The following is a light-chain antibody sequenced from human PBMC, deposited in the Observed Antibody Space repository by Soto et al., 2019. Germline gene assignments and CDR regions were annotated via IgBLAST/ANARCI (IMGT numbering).Light chain of an antibody. J-gene: IGLJ3*02. Sequence: QSALTQPASVSGSPGQSITITCSGTISDVGGYNFVSWYQHHPGKAPKLLISGDTKWPSGVSNRFSGSKSGNTASLTSSGLQAEDEADYYCCSYAGSSTWVFGGGTKLTVL. CDR1: ISDVGGYNF. CDR2: GDT. CDR3: CSYAGSSTWV. V-gene: IGLV2-23*01.